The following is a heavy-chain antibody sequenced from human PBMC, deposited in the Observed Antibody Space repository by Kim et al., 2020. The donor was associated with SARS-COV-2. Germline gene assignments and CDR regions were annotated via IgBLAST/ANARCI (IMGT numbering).Heavy chain of an antibody. J-gene: IGHJ4*02. Sequence: SVKGRFPISRDNSKNTLYLQMNSLRAEDTAVYYCAKDLRSGSSWSFGDYWGQGTLVTVSS. D-gene: IGHD6-13*01. V-gene: IGHV3-23*01. CDR3: AKDLRSGSSWSFGDY.